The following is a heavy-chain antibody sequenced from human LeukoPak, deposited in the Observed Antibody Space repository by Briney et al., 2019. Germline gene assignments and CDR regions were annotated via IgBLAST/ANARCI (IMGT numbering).Heavy chain of an antibody. V-gene: IGHV1-69*05. Sequence: ASVKVSCKASGGTFSSYAISWVRQAPGQGLEWMGGIIPIFGTANYAQKFQGRVTITTDESMSTAYMELSSLRSEDTAVYYCARTALRGNYDCSGYYYGNIDYWGQGTLVTVSS. D-gene: IGHD3-22*01. CDR1: GGTFSSYA. CDR2: IIPIFGTA. J-gene: IGHJ4*02. CDR3: ARTALRGNYDCSGYYYGNIDY.